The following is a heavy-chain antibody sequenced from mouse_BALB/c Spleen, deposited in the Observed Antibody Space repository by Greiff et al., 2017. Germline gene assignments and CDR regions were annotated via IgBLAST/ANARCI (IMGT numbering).Heavy chain of an antibody. D-gene: IGHD1-1*01. CDR2: ISSGGST. CDR3: ARGLYYGSSSSYFDY. CDR1: GFTFSSYA. V-gene: IGHV5-6-5*01. J-gene: IGHJ2*01. Sequence: EVQVVESGGGLVKPGGSLKLSCAASGFTFSSYAMSWVRQTPEKRLEWVASISSGGSTYYPDSVKGRFTISRDNARNILYLQMSSLRSEDTAMYYCARGLYYGSSSSYFDYWGQGTTLTVSS.